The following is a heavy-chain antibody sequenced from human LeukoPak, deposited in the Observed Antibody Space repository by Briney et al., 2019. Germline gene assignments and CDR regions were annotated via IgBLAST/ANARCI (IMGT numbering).Heavy chain of an antibody. CDR3: ARDTKN. J-gene: IGHJ4*02. Sequence: SETLSLTCTVSGVSISSANYYWSWIRQPAGKGLEWIGCIYTSGSTNYNPSLKSRVTILIDTSKNQFSLKLNSVTAADTAVYYCARDTKNWGQGTLVTVSS. D-gene: IGHD1-1*01. V-gene: IGHV4-61*02. CDR1: GVSISSANYY. CDR2: IYTSGST.